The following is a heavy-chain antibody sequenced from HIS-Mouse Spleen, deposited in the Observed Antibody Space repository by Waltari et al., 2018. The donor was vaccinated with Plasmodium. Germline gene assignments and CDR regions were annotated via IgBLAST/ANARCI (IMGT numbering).Heavy chain of an antibody. V-gene: IGHV3-48*01. J-gene: IGHJ3*02. CDR2: ISSSSSTI. CDR1: GFTFSSYC. D-gene: IGHD6-13*01. Sequence: EVQLVESGGGLVQPGGSLRLSCAASGFTFSSYCMNWVRQAPGKGLEWVSYISSSSSTIYYADSVKGRFTISRDNAKNSLFLQMNSLRAEDTAVYYCAREKHSSSWYDAFDIWGQGTMVTVSS. CDR3: AREKHSSSWYDAFDI.